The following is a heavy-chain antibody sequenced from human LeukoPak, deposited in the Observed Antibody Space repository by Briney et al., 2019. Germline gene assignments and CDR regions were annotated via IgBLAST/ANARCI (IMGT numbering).Heavy chain of an antibody. Sequence: SETLSLTCTVSGGSLSTYYWSWIRQSPGKGPEWIGYIFHTGSTKYNPSLGSRVTISVDTSKNQFSLKLSPLSAADTAVYYCARGGDSSGYYGNSFDSWGQGTLVTVSS. J-gene: IGHJ4*02. CDR1: GGSLSTYY. V-gene: IGHV4-59*01. CDR3: ARGGDSSGYYGNSFDS. CDR2: IFHTGST. D-gene: IGHD3-22*01.